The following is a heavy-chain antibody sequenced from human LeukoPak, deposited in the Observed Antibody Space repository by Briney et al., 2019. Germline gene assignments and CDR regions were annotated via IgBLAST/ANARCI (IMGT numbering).Heavy chain of an antibody. D-gene: IGHD2-15*01. J-gene: IGHJ4*02. CDR1: GGSISSYY. V-gene: IGHV4-59*08. Sequence: PSETLSLTCTVSGGSISSYYWSWIRQPPGKGLEWIGYIYYSGSTNYNPSLKSRVTISVDTSKNQFSLKLSSVTAADTAVYYCAIRYCSGGSCYSGGPYFDYWGQGTLVTVSS. CDR2: IYYSGST. CDR3: AIRYCSGGSCYSGGPYFDY.